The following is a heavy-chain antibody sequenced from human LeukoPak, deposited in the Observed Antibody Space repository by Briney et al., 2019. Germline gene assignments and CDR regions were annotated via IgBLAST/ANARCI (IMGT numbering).Heavy chain of an antibody. CDR1: GHTFAGYY. CDR2: INPNSGGT. CDR3: ATRRAYCGGDCYYGY. J-gene: IGHJ4*02. V-gene: IGHV1-2*02. Sequence: ASVKISCKASGHTFAGYYMHWVRQAPGQGLEWMGWINPNSGGTNYAQKFQGRVTMTRDTSISTAYMELSRLRSDDTAVYYCATRRAYCGGDCYYGYWGQGTLVTVSS. D-gene: IGHD2-21*02.